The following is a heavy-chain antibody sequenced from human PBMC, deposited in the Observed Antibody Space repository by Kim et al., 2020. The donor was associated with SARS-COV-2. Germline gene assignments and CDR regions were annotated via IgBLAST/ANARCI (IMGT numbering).Heavy chain of an antibody. CDR1: GFTFSSYG. CDR3: AKEGEGKYYGSGSSLLEGNYFDY. CDR2: ISYDGSNK. J-gene: IGHJ4*02. Sequence: GGSLRLSCAASGFTFSSYGMHWVRQAPGKGLEWVAVISYDGSNKYYADSVKGRFTISRDNSKNTLYLQMNSLRAEDTAVYYCAKEGEGKYYGSGSSLLEGNYFDYWGQGTLVTVSS. D-gene: IGHD3-10*01. V-gene: IGHV3-30*18.